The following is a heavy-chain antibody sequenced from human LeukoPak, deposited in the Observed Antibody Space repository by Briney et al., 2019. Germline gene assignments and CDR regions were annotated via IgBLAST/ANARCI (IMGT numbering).Heavy chain of an antibody. V-gene: IGHV4-38-2*02. J-gene: IGHJ4*02. Sequence: SETLSLTCTVSGYSISSGYYWGWIRQPPGKGLEWIGSIYHSGSTYYNPSLKSRVTISVDTSKNQFSLKLSSVTAADTAVYYCARGWRHDYWGQGTLVTVSS. CDR3: ARGWRHDY. CDR2: IYHSGST. CDR1: GYSISSGYY. D-gene: IGHD2-15*01.